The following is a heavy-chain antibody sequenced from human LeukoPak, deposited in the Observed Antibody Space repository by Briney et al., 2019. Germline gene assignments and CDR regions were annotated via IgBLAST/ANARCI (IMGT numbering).Heavy chain of an antibody. Sequence: SETLSLTCTVSGGSISSGSYYWSCIRQPAGKGLEWIGRIYTSGSTNYNPSLKGRVTISVDTSKNQFSLKLSSVTAADTAVYYCARQREYSAYYFDYWGQGTLVTVSS. V-gene: IGHV4-61*02. CDR2: IYTSGST. J-gene: IGHJ4*02. CDR3: ARQREYSAYYFDY. CDR1: GGSISSGSYY. D-gene: IGHD6-6*01.